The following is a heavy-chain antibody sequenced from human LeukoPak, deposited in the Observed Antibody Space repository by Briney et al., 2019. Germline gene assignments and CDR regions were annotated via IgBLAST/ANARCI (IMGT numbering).Heavy chain of an antibody. CDR2: ISGSGGST. CDR3: AKGLGSSGYYLNHYYYGMDV. D-gene: IGHD3-22*01. Sequence: GGSLRLSCAASGFTFSSYAMSWVRQAPGKGLEWVSAISGSGGSTYYADSVKGRFTISRDNSKNTLYLQMNSLRAEDTAVYYCAKGLGSSGYYLNHYYYGMDVWGQGTTVTVSS. J-gene: IGHJ6*02. CDR1: GFTFSSYA. V-gene: IGHV3-23*01.